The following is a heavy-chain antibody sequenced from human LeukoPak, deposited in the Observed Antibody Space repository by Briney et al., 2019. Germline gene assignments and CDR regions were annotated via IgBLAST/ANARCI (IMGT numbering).Heavy chain of an antibody. CDR3: ARGVEPLAANTLAY. V-gene: IGHV3-53*01. D-gene: IGHD1-14*01. CDR1: GFTVITND. J-gene: IGHJ4*02. Sequence: GGSLTLSCAASGFTVITNDMTWVRQAPGKGLEWVSVLYSDGNTKYADSVQGRFTISRDNSKNTLYLEMNSLSPDDTAVYYCARGVEPLAANTLAYWGQGTLVPVSS. CDR2: LYSDGNT.